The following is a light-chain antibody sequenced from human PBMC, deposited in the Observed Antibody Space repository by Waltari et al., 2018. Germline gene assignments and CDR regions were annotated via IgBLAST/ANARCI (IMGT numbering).Light chain of an antibody. Sequence: DIVMTQSPDSLAVSLGERATINCKSSQSVLYSSNNKNYLTWYQQKPGQPPKLLIYWASTRESGVPDRFSGSASGTDFTLTIISLQSEDSAVYYCQQRSNWPPITFGQGTRLEIK. J-gene: IGKJ5*01. CDR1: QSVLYSSNNKNY. CDR3: QQRSNWPPIT. CDR2: WAS. V-gene: IGKV4-1*01.